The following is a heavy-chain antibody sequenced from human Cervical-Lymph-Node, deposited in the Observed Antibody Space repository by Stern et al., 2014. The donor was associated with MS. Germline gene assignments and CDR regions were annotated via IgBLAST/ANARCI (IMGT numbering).Heavy chain of an antibody. CDR2: IYPRDSDA. Sequence: QLVQSGAEVKKPGESLKISCKASGYTFTTYCIGWVRQVSGKGLEWMGIIYPRDSDARLSPSFQGQVTISVDKSITTAYLQWSSLKASDTAMYYCARRGPAAEIDFWGQGTLVTVSS. CDR3: ARRGPAAEIDF. D-gene: IGHD6-13*01. CDR1: GYTFTTYC. V-gene: IGHV5-51*01. J-gene: IGHJ4*02.